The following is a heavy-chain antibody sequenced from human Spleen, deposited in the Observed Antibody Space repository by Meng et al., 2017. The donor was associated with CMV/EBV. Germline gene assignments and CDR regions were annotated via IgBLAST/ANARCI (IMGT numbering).Heavy chain of an antibody. CDR3: ARDFLAGSPHSWTMDY. CDR2: ISTISHYI. J-gene: IGHJ4*02. CDR1: GFTFSNYN. Sequence: GESLKISCAASGFTFSNYNMNWVRQAPGKGLEWVSSISTISHYIYYADSVKGRFAISRDNAKNSLYLQMNSLRAEDTAVYYCARDFLAGSPHSWTMDYWGQGTLVTVSS. D-gene: IGHD2/OR15-2a*01. V-gene: IGHV3-21*01.